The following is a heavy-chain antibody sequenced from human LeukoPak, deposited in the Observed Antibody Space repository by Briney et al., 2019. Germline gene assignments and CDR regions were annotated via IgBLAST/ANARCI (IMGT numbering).Heavy chain of an antibody. J-gene: IGHJ4*02. CDR3: TTGGYGGQFDY. V-gene: IGHV3-15*01. CDR2: IKSKTDGGTT. D-gene: IGHD5-12*01. Sequence: GGSLRLSCAASGFAFSNAWMSWVRQAPGKGLEWVGRIKSKTDGGTTDYAAPVKGRFTISRDDSKNTLYLLMNSLKTEDTAVYYCTTGGYGGQFDYWGQGTLVTVSS. CDR1: GFAFSNAW.